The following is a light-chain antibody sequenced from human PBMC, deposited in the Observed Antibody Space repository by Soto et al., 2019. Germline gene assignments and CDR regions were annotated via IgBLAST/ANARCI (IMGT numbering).Light chain of an antibody. CDR1: QGIKKY. Sequence: DIQMTQSPSSLSASLGDRVTITCRASQGIKKYVAWYQQKPGKVPKLLIYAASSLQSGVPSRFSGSGSGTDFTLTISSLQPEDVATYYCQKYDTVPWAFGQGTKMDIK. CDR3: QKYDTVPWA. V-gene: IGKV1-27*01. CDR2: AAS. J-gene: IGKJ1*01.